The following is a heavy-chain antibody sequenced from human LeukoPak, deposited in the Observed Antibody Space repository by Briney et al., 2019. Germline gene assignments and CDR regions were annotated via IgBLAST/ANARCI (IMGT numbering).Heavy chain of an antibody. J-gene: IGHJ4*02. V-gene: IGHV5-51*01. Sequence: GESLKILCKSSGYSFTTHCIGWVRQLPGKGLEWMGIIYPCGCATRYSPSFQGHVTISPDQSHSPAYPQWSNLKASDTAMYFCAKHGSSYELYYWGEGTLVTVSS. CDR3: AKHGSSYELYY. D-gene: IGHD5-12*01. CDR2: IYPCGCAT. CDR1: GYSFTTHC.